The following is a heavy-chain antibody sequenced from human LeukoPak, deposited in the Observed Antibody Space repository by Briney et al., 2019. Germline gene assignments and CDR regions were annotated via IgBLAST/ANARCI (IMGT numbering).Heavy chain of an antibody. V-gene: IGHV4-61*01. Sequence: SETLSLTCTVSGGSVSSGSYYWSWIRQPPGKGLEWIGYIYYSGSTNYNPSLKSRVTISVDTSKNQFSLKLSSVTAADTAVYYCARGRGADTFDIWGQGTMVTVSS. CDR1: GGSVSSGSYY. CDR2: IYYSGST. J-gene: IGHJ3*02. D-gene: IGHD3-16*01. CDR3: ARGRGADTFDI.